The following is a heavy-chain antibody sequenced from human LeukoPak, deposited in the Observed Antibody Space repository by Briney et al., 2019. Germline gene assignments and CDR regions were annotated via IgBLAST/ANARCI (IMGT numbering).Heavy chain of an antibody. Sequence: ASVKVYCKASGYTFTSFGISWVRQAPGQGLEWMGWISAYNGNTNYAQKLQGRVTMTTDTSTSTAYMELRSLRSDDTAVYYCARDRDSSGYHDAFDIWGQGTMVTVSS. J-gene: IGHJ3*02. CDR3: ARDRDSSGYHDAFDI. CDR2: ISAYNGNT. CDR1: GYTFTSFG. V-gene: IGHV1-18*01. D-gene: IGHD3-22*01.